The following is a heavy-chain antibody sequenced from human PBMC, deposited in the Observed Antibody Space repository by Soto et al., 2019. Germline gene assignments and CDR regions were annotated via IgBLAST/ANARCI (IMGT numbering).Heavy chain of an antibody. CDR1: GGSISSYY. V-gene: IGHV4-59*08. CDR2: IYYSGST. J-gene: IGHJ6*03. Sequence: SETLSLTCTVSGGSISSYYWSWIRQPPGKGLEWIGYIYYSGSTNYNPSLKSRVTISVDTSKNQFSLKLSSVTAADTAVYYCARLRRVPYYMDVWGKGTTVTVSS. CDR3: ARLRRVPYYMDV.